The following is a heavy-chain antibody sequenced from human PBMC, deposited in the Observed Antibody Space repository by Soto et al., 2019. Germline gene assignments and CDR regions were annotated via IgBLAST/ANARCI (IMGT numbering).Heavy chain of an antibody. J-gene: IGHJ4*02. V-gene: IGHV4-31*03. D-gene: IGHD1-7*01. Sequence: SETLSLTCTVSGGSISSGDYYWSWIRQHPGKGLEWIGYIYYSGITYYNPSLKSRVTVSVDTSKNQFSLKLSSVTAADTAVYYCARDPLNWNYSPRSTWGNWGQGTLVTVSS. CDR2: IYYSGIT. CDR3: ARDPLNWNYSPRSTWGN. CDR1: GGSISSGDYY.